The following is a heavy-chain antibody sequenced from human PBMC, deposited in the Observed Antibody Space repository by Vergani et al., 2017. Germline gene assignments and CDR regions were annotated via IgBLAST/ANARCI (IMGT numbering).Heavy chain of an antibody. V-gene: IGHV1-2*02. Sequence: QVQLVQSGAEVKKPGASVKVSCKASGYTFTSYGNSGVRQAPGQGLEWRGWINPNSGGTNYAQKFQGRVTMTRDTSISTAYMELSRLRSDDTAVYYCAMLASSTSLLYYFDYWGQGTLVTVSS. J-gene: IGHJ4*02. CDR2: INPNSGGT. CDR1: GYTFTSYG. D-gene: IGHD2-2*01. CDR3: AMLASSTSLLYYFDY.